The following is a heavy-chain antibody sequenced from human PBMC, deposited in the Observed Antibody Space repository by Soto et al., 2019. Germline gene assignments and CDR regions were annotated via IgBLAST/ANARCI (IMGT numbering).Heavy chain of an antibody. D-gene: IGHD3-16*01. V-gene: IGHV3-9*01. CDR1: GFAFDDNA. J-gene: IGHJ4*02. CDR2: INWKSDI. Sequence: SLSRSCAVSGFAFDDNAMHWVRQAPEKGLEWVSGINWKSDIGYADSVKGRFTTSRDNAENSLYLQMNSLRAEDTALYYCAISQDRGGRTTFIYWGQGTQVTVAS. CDR3: AISQDRGGRTTFIY.